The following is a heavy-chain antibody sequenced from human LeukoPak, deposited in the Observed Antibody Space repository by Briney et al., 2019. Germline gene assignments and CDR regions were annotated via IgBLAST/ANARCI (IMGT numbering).Heavy chain of an antibody. Sequence: ASVKVSCKASGYTFTSYYMHWVRQAPGQGLEWMGIINPSGGSTSYAQKFQGRVTMTRDMSTSTVYMELSSLRSEDTAVYYCARGYCGGDCYSLLRHWGQGTLVTVSS. CDR2: INPSGGST. CDR3: ARGYCGGDCYSLLRH. V-gene: IGHV1-46*01. CDR1: GYTFTSYY. J-gene: IGHJ4*02. D-gene: IGHD2-21*02.